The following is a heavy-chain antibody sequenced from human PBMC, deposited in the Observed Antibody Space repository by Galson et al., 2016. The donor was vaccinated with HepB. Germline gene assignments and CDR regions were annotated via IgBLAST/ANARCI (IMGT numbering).Heavy chain of an antibody. CDR1: GGTLSNYA. D-gene: IGHD3-10*01. CDR2: IIPISGAT. J-gene: IGHJ4*02. Sequence: SCKASGGTLSNYAISWVRQAPGQGLEWMGGIIPISGATNYAQKFQGRVTITADEFTSSAYMELSSLRSDDTAVYYCAHGESDLVAISRGYFDCWGQGTLVTVSA. CDR3: AHGESDLVAISRGYFDC. V-gene: IGHV1-69*01.